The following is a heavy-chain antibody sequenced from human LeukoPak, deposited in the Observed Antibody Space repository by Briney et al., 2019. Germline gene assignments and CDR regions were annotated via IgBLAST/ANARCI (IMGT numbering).Heavy chain of an antibody. CDR2: INSDGSST. V-gene: IGHV3-74*01. CDR3: ARDVQGGYCSSASCYSDY. CDR1: GFSFSSYW. D-gene: IGHD2-2*01. J-gene: IGHJ4*02. Sequence: PGGSLRLSCAASGFSFSSYWMHWVRQAPGKGLVWVSLINSDGSSTIYADSVRGRFTISRDNSKNTLYLQMNSLRVDDTAVYYCARDVQGGYCSSASCYSDYWGQGTLVTVSS.